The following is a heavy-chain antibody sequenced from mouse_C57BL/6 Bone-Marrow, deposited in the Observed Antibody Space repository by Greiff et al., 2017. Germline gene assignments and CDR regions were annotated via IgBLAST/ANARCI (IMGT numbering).Heavy chain of an antibody. Sequence: VQLQQSGPELVKPGASVKMSCKASGYTFTDYNMHWVKQSHGKSLEWIGYINPNNGGTSYNQKFKGKATLTVNTSSSTAYMELRSLTSEDSAVYYCARFGVYYYGTWFAYWGQGTLVTVSA. J-gene: IGHJ3*01. CDR2: INPNNGGT. CDR1: GYTFTDYN. V-gene: IGHV1-22*01. CDR3: ARFGVYYYGTWFAY. D-gene: IGHD1-1*01.